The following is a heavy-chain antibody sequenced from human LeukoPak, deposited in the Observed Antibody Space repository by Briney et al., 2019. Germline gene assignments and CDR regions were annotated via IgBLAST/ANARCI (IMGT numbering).Heavy chain of an antibody. CDR2: ILYDGSTQ. D-gene: IGHD2-2*01. CDR3: ARVDCRSTSCSPFDY. J-gene: IGHJ4*02. CDR1: GFTFSTFS. V-gene: IGHV3-30*04. Sequence: GGSLRLSCAASGFTFSTFSMHWVRQAPGKGLEWVAVILYDGSTQYYADSVRGRFTASRDNSKDTLYLQMNSLIVEDTAVYYCARVDCRSTSCSPFDYWGQGTLVTVSS.